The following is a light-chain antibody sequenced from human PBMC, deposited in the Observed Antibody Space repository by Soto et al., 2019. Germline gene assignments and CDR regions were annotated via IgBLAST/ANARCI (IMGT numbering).Light chain of an antibody. CDR2: DAS. Sequence: EIVLTQSPGTLSLSPGERATLSCRASHSVIFYLAWYQQKPGQAPRLLIYDASNRATGIPARFSGSGSGTDFTLTISSLEPEDFAVYYCQQRSNWPPTFGGGTKVEI. V-gene: IGKV3-11*01. J-gene: IGKJ4*01. CDR3: QQRSNWPPT. CDR1: HSVIFY.